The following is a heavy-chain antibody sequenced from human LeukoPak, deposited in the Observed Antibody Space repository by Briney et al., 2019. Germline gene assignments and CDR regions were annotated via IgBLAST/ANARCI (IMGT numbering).Heavy chain of an antibody. CDR3: ARGWFGEFHFDY. V-gene: IGHV1-2*04. CDR1: GYSFTSYY. Sequence: GESLKISCKGSGYSFTSYYMHWVRQAPGQGLEWMGWINPNSGGTNYAQKFQGWVTMTRDTSISTAYMELSRLRSDDTAVYYCARGWFGEFHFDYWGQGTLVTVSS. D-gene: IGHD3-10*01. CDR2: INPNSGGT. J-gene: IGHJ4*02.